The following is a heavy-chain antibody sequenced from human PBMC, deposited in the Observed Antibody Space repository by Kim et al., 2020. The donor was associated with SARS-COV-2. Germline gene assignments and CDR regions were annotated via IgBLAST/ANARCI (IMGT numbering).Heavy chain of an antibody. D-gene: IGHD3-22*01. CDR2: INHSGST. CDR3: ATATVTREDYYDSSGYYSWWFDP. J-gene: IGHJ5*02. Sequence: SETLSLTCAVYGGSFSGYYWSWIRQPPGKGLEWIGEINHSGSTNYNPSLKSRVTISVDTSKNQFSLKLSSVTAADTAVYYCATATVTREDYYDSSGYYSWWFDPWGQGTLVTVSS. V-gene: IGHV4-34*01. CDR1: GGSFSGYY.